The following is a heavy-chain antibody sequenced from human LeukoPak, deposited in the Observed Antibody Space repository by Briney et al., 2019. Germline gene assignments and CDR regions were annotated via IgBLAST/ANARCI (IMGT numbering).Heavy chain of an antibody. D-gene: IGHD5-24*01. CDR1: GGSFSGYY. CDR3: TREDGYNFDY. Sequence: SETLSLTCAVYGGSFSGYYWSWIRQPPGKGLEWIGEINRSGSTNYNPSLKSRVTISVDTSKNQFSLKVTSVTAADTAVYYCTREDGYNFDYWGQGTLVTVSS. V-gene: IGHV4-34*01. J-gene: IGHJ4*02. CDR2: INRSGST.